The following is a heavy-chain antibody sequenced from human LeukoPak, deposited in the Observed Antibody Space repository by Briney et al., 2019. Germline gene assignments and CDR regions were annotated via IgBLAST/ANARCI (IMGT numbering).Heavy chain of an antibody. CDR3: ARARGYYDSSGYYPGAFDI. D-gene: IGHD3-22*01. J-gene: IGHJ3*02. V-gene: IGHV4-61*01. CDR2: IYYSGST. CDR1: GGSISSGSYY. Sequence: SETLSLTCTVSGGSISSGSYYWSWIRQPPGKGLEWIGYIYYSGSTNYNPSLKSRVTISVDTSKNQFSLKLSSVTAADTAVYYCARARGYYDSSGYYPGAFDIWGQGTMVTVSS.